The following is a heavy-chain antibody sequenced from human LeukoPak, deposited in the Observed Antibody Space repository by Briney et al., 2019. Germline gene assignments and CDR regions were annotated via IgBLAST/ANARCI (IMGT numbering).Heavy chain of an antibody. V-gene: IGHV4-34*01. CDR2: INHSGST. CDR3: ARGAELTDY. J-gene: IGHJ4*02. D-gene: IGHD1-26*01. CDR1: GGSFSGYY. Sequence: SETLSLTCAVYGGSFSGYYWSWIRQPPGKGLEWIGEINHSGSTNYNPSLKSRVAISVDTSKNQFSLKLSSVTAADTAVYYCARGAELTDYWGQGTLVTVSS.